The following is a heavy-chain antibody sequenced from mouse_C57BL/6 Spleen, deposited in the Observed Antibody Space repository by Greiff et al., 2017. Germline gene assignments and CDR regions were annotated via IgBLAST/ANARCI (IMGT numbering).Heavy chain of an antibody. CDR1: GYAFSSSW. CDR2: IYPGDGDT. D-gene: IGHD1-1*01. V-gene: IGHV1-82*01. J-gene: IGHJ4*01. Sequence: VPLQQSGPELVKPGASVKISCKASGYAFSSSWMNWVKQRPGKGLAGIGRIYPGDGDTNYNGKFKGKAPLTADKSSSTAYMQLSSLTSEDSAVYFCARDYYGSSSVLTMDYWGQGTSVTVSS. CDR3: ARDYYGSSSVLTMDY.